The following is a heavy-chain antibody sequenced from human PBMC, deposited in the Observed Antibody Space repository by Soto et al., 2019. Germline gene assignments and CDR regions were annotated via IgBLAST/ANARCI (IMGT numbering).Heavy chain of an antibody. CDR3: ARRIYGDWYFDL. CDR2: IYQSGST. CDR1: GGSISTSNW. D-gene: IGHD3-16*01. J-gene: IGHJ2*01. Sequence: QVQLQEAGPGLVKPSGTLSLTCAVSGGSISTSNWWSWVRQPPEKGLEWIGEIYQSGSTNYNPSLKSRVTISLDKSKNQFSLILSSVTAADTAVYYCARRIYGDWYFDLWCRGTLVTVSS. V-gene: IGHV4-4*02.